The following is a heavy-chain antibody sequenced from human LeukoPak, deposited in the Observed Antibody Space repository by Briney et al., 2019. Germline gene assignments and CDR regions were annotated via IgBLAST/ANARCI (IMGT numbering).Heavy chain of an antibody. J-gene: IGHJ4*02. D-gene: IGHD6-6*01. CDR3: TRDPRLLDS. V-gene: IGHV3-11*06. CDR2: IAGNSQYI. Sequence: PGGSLRLSCAASGFTFSAFYMTWIRQAPGKGLESVAYIAGNSQYINYADSVKGRFTISRDNAKNSLYLQMSSLRVEDTAAYYCTRDPRLLDSWGQGTLVTVSS. CDR1: GFTFSAFY.